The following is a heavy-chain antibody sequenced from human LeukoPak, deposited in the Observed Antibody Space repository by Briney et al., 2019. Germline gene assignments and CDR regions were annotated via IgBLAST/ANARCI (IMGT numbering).Heavy chain of an antibody. CDR1: GYSISSGYY. Sequence: PSETLSLTCAVSGYSISSGYYWGWIRPPPGKGLEWIGSIYHSGSTYYNPSLKSRVTISVDTSKIQFSLKLSSVTAADTAVYYCARGGQQFDYWGQGTLVTVSS. CDR3: ARGGQQFDY. J-gene: IGHJ4*02. CDR2: IYHSGST. D-gene: IGHD1/OR15-1a*01. V-gene: IGHV4-38-2*01.